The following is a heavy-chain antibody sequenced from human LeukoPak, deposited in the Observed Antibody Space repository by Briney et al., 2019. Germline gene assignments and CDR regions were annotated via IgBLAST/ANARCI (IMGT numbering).Heavy chain of an antibody. J-gene: IGHJ4*02. Sequence: PGGSLRLSCAASGFTFSIYTMNWVRQAPGKGLEWVSSITVSSSDIYYADSVKGRFTISRDNAKNSLYLEMNSLRAEDTAVYYCARGPYGDYYFDYWGQGTLVTVSS. V-gene: IGHV3-21*01. CDR2: ITVSSSDI. CDR3: ARGPYGDYYFDY. CDR1: GFTFSIYT. D-gene: IGHD4-17*01.